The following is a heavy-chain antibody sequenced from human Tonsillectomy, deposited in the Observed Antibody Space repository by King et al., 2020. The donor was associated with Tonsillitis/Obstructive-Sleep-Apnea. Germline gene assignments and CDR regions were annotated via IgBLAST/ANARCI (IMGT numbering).Heavy chain of an antibody. CDR2: ISSNGGSA. CDR1: GFTFSSYA. V-gene: IGHV3-64D*06. CDR3: VKVAGCGDFLS. D-gene: IGHD3-10*01. Sequence: VQLVESGGGLVQPGRSLRLSCSASGFTFSSYAMHWVRQTPGKGLEYVSGISSNGGSAYYADSVKGRITISRDNSKNTLYLQMNSLRAKDTAVYYCVKVAGCGDFLSWGQGTLVTVSS. J-gene: IGHJ4*02.